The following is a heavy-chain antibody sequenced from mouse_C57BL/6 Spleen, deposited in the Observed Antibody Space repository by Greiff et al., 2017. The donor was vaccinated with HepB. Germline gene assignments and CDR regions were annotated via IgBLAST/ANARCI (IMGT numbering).Heavy chain of an antibody. Sequence: DVHLVESGGGLVKPGGSLKLSCAASGFTFSSYTMSWVRQTPEKRLEWVATISGGGGNTYYPDSVKGRFTISRDNAKNTLYLQMSSLRSEDTALYYCARHGAEAMDYWGKGTSVTVSS. CDR1: GFTFSSYT. CDR2: ISGGGGNT. J-gene: IGHJ4*01. CDR3: ARHGAEAMDY. V-gene: IGHV5-9*01.